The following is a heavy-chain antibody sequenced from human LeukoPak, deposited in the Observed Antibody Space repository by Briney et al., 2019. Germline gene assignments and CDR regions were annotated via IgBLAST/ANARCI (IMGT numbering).Heavy chain of an antibody. J-gene: IGHJ4*02. V-gene: IGHV3-30*02. Sequence: PGGSLRLSCAASGFTFSSYGMHWVRQAPGKGLEWVAFIRYDGSNKYYADSVKGRFTISRDNSKNTLYLQMNSLRAEDTAVYYCAKNSGYSYGSYFDYWGQGTLVTVPS. CDR1: GFTFSSYG. CDR2: IRYDGSNK. D-gene: IGHD5-18*01. CDR3: AKNSGYSYGSYFDY.